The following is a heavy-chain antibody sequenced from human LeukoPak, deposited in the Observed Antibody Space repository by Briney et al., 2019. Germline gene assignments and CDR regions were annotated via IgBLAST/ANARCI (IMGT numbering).Heavy chain of an antibody. CDR3: AREYASSGGRYFDL. V-gene: IGHV3-74*01. CDR1: GFTFNIAW. D-gene: IGHD6-6*01. J-gene: IGHJ4*02. CDR2: IHANGATT. Sequence: GGSLRLSCTASGFTFNIAWMHWVRQAPGKGVVWVSHIHANGATTNYADSVEGRFTISRDNAKNTVDLQMNSLRADDTAVYYCAREYASSGGRYFDLWGQGTLVTVSS.